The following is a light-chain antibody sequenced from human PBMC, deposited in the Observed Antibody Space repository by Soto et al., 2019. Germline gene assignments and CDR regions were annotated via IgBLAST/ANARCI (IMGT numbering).Light chain of an antibody. V-gene: IGKV1-39*01. Sequence: IQMTQSPSSLSASVGDRVNITCRASQSISSSLTWYQQKPGKAPKLLIYAASSLQSGVPSRFSGSGSGTDFTLTISSLQPEYFANYYCQQSYSTLTFGPGTKVDIK. CDR3: QQSYSTLT. CDR2: AAS. CDR1: QSISSS. J-gene: IGKJ3*01.